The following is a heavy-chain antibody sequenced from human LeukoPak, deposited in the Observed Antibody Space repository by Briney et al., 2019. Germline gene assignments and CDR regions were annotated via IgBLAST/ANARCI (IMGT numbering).Heavy chain of an antibody. CDR3: ARYKVRELTGDY. J-gene: IGHJ4*02. CDR1: GYTLTELS. D-gene: IGHD3-10*01. Sequence: ASVKVSCKVSGYTLTELSMHWVRQAPGKGLEWMGGFDPEDGETIYAQKFQGRVTMTRDTSTSTVYMELSSLRSEDTAVYYCARYKVRELTGDYWGQGTLVTVSS. CDR2: FDPEDGET. V-gene: IGHV1-24*01.